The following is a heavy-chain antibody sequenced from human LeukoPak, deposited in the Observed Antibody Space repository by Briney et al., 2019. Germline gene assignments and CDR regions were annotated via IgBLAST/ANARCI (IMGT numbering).Heavy chain of an antibody. CDR1: GYTFTSYA. D-gene: IGHD6-19*01. CDR3: VRGLMREYSKDWYMHYFDY. J-gene: IGHJ4*02. V-gene: IGHV1-3*01. Sequence: ASVKVSCKASGYTFTSYAMHWVRQAPGQRLEWMGWINAGNGNTKYSQKFQGRVTITRDTSASTAYMELSSLRSEDTAVYYCVRGLMREYSKDWYMHYFDYWGQGTPVTVSP. CDR2: INAGNGNT.